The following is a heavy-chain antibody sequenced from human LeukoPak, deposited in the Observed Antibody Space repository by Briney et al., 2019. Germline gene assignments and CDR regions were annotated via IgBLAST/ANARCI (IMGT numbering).Heavy chain of an antibody. V-gene: IGHV3-20*04. CDR2: ISWNGDTA. Sequence: GGSLGLSCAASGFTFEDHGMSWVRQASGKGLEWVGDISWNGDTAGYADSVKGRFIISRDNAKNTLYLQMNSLRHEDTALYYCARDFGEDPDAMDVWGQGTMVTV. J-gene: IGHJ3*01. CDR3: ARDFGEDPDAMDV. CDR1: GFTFEDHG. D-gene: IGHD3-3*01.